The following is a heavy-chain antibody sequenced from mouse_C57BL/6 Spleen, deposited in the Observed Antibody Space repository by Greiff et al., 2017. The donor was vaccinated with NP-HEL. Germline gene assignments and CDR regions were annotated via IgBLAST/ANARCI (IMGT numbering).Heavy chain of an antibody. CDR3: ARSVYYGLDY. D-gene: IGHD1-1*01. CDR1: GYAFSSSW. V-gene: IGHV1-82*01. J-gene: IGHJ2*01. Sequence: VKLMESGPELVKPGASVKISCKASGYAFSSSWMNWVKQRPGKGLEWIGRIYPGDGDTNYNGKFKGKATLTADKSSSTAYMQLSSLTSEDSAVYFCARSVYYGLDYWGQGTTLTVSS. CDR2: IYPGDGDT.